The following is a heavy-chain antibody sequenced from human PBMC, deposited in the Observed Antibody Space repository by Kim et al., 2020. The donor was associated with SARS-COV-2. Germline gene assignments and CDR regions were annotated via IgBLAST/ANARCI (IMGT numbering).Heavy chain of an antibody. Sequence: GGSLRLSCTASGFTFGDYAMSWFRQAPGKGLEWVGFIRSKAYGGTTEYAASVKGRFTISRDDSKSIAYLQMNSLKTEDTAVYYCTRFMITFGGVIPPSTHFDYWGQGTLVTVSS. J-gene: IGHJ4*02. CDR1: GFTFGDYA. CDR2: IRSKAYGGTT. CDR3: TRFMITFGGVIPPSTHFDY. D-gene: IGHD3-16*02. V-gene: IGHV3-49*03.